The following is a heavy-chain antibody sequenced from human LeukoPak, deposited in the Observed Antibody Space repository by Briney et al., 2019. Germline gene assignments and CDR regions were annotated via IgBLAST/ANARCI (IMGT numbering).Heavy chain of an antibody. J-gene: IGHJ4*02. CDR2: LYSGGYT. Sequence: GGSLRLSCAASAFTVSSNFMSWVRQAPGKGLEWVSVLYSGGYTVYADSVKGRFTISRDNSENTLYLQMNSLRADDTAVYYCVRASSTTAAGLFDYWGQGTLLTVSS. D-gene: IGHD6-13*01. V-gene: IGHV3-53*01. CDR1: AFTVSSNF. CDR3: VRASSTTAAGLFDY.